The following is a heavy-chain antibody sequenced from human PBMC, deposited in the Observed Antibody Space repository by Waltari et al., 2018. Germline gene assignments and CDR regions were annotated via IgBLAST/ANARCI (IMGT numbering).Heavy chain of an antibody. CDR3: AKGGEGDFWSGYYKYYYYGMDV. CDR2: ISYDGSNK. Sequence: QVQLVESGGGVVQPGRSLRLSCAASGFTFSSYGMHWVRQAPGKGLEWVAVISYDGSNKYYADSVKGRFTISRDNSKNTLYLQMNSLRAEDTAVYYCAKGGEGDFWSGYYKYYYYGMDVWGQGTTVTVSS. J-gene: IGHJ6*02. D-gene: IGHD3-3*01. CDR1: GFTFSSYG. V-gene: IGHV3-30*18.